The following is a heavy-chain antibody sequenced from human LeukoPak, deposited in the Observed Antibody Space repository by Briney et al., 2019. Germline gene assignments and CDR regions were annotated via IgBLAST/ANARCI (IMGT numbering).Heavy chain of an antibody. CDR3: TRDRNYGSGSYHNFDY. V-gene: IGHV3-49*04. J-gene: IGHJ4*02. D-gene: IGHD3-10*01. CDR1: GFTFGDYA. Sequence: GGSLRLSCTASGFTFGDYAMSWVRQAPGKGLEWVGFIRSKAYGGTTEYAASVKGRFTISRDDSKSIAYLQMNSLKTEDTAVYYCTRDRNYGSGSYHNFDYWGQGTLVTVSS. CDR2: IRSKAYGGTT.